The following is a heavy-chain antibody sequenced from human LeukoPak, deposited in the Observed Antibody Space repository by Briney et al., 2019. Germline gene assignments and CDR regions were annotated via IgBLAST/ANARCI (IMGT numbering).Heavy chain of an antibody. J-gene: IGHJ4*02. D-gene: IGHD5-12*01. Sequence: GGSLRPSGTASGFTFSTHSSNWVRQAPRKGLEWVSVIWGNGATTYYADSVKGRFTISRDNSMNTVYLQMNSLRAEDTAIYYCAKDQRPDTGYDIDYWGQGTLVTVSS. CDR3: AKDQRPDTGYDIDY. CDR2: IWGNGATT. CDR1: GFTFSTHS. V-gene: IGHV3-23*01.